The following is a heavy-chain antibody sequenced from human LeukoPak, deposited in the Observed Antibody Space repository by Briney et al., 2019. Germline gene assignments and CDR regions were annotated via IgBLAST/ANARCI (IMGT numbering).Heavy chain of an antibody. CDR2: ISYSGSA. CDR3: ARQSRTTLIRGILITDANWFDP. J-gene: IGHJ5*02. CDR1: GGSISSYY. D-gene: IGHD3-10*01. Sequence: SETLSLTCTVSGGSISSYYWSWIRQPPGKGLEWIGYISYSGSAKYNPSLQSRVTMSADTSKNHVSLWLTSVTAADTAVYYCARQSRTTLIRGILITDANWFDPWGQGILVTVSS. V-gene: IGHV4-59*08.